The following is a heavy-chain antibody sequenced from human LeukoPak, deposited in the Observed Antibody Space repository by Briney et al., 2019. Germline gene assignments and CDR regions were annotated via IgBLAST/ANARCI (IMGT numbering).Heavy chain of an antibody. D-gene: IGHD3-10*01. CDR3: ARIWFGELGNWFDP. J-gene: IGHJ5*02. V-gene: IGHV1-2*02. CDR2: INPNSGGT. CDR1: GYTFTSYG. Sequence: ASVKVSCKASGYTFTSYGISWVRQAPGQGLEWMGWINPNSGGTNYAQKFQGRVTMTRDTSISTAYMELSRLRSDDTAVYYCARIWFGELGNWFDPWGQGTLVTVSS.